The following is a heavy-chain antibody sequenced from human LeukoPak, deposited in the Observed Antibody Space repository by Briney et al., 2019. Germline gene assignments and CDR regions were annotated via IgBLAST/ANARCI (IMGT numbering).Heavy chain of an antibody. D-gene: IGHD1-26*01. Sequence: GGSLRLSCVGSGFSFSDTWMSWVRQSPGKGLEWVGRIKSKTDGGTTDYAAPVKGRFTISRDDSKNTLYLQMDSLKTEDTAVYYCTSDQRWESFSDFWGQGTLVTVSS. J-gene: IGHJ4*02. V-gene: IGHV3-15*01. CDR2: IKSKTDGGTT. CDR3: TSDQRWESFSDF. CDR1: GFSFSDTW.